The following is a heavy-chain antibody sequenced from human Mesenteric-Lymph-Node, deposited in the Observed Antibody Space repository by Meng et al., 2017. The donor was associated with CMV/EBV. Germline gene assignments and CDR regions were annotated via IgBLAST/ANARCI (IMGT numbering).Heavy chain of an antibody. CDR1: GYTFTGYF. V-gene: IGHV1-2*02. CDR3: ARDSARGVNWLDP. CDR2: INPTSGGT. J-gene: IGHJ5*02. D-gene: IGHD2-8*02. Sequence: ASVKVSCKASGYTFTGYFMHWVRQAPGQGLEWMGWINPTSGGTKYAPKFQGRVTMTRDTSISTVYLELSRLRSDDTAVYYCARDSARGVNWLDPWGQGTLVTVSS.